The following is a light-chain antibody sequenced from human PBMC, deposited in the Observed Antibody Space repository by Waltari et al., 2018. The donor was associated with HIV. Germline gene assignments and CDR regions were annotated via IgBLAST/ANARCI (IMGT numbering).Light chain of an antibody. V-gene: IGKV3-15*01. J-gene: IGKJ2*01. CDR1: HNIKTD. CDR3: HQYDKWPMYT. Sequence: EIRLTQSPVILSVSPGGRATISCRASHNIKTDLAWYQQKPGPSPRLLSYDASTSTTGTPHRISGSGSETDFTLTISSVHSDDFAVYYCHQYDKWPMYTFGQGTKVDMK. CDR2: DAS.